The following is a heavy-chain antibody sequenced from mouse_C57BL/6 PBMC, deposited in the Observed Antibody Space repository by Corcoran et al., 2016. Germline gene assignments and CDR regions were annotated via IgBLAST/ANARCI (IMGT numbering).Heavy chain of an antibody. J-gene: IGHJ3*01. CDR3: ARGVYYYGSSLAWFAY. Sequence: EVQLQQSGPVLVKPGASVKMSCKASGYTFTDYYMNWVKQSHGKSLEWIGVINPYNGGTSYNQKFKGKATLTVDKSSSTAYMELNSLTSEDSAVYYCARGVYYYGSSLAWFAYWGQGTLVTVSA. CDR2: INPYNGGT. D-gene: IGHD1-1*01. CDR1: GYTFTDYY. V-gene: IGHV1-19*01.